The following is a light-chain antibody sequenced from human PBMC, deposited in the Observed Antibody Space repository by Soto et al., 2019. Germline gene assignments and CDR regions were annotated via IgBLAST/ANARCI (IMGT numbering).Light chain of an antibody. J-gene: IGLJ1*01. Sequence: QSALPQPRSVSGSPGQSVTISCTGTSSVVGGYNFCSWFQPHPDKPPKLIISNVIKRPSGVPQHLPGSKSGNAGSLTISGHQAEEEGDSLCCSYAGTYTHVVGTGTKFNVL. CDR3: CSYAGTYTHV. CDR2: NVI. V-gene: IGLV2-11*01. CDR1: SSVVGGYNF.